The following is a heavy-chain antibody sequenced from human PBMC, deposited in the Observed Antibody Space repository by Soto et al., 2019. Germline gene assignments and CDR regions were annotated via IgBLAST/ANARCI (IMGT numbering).Heavy chain of an antibody. D-gene: IGHD4-17*01. CDR3: ARCLDDYGDNEIFYFDY. CDR2: IYHSGST. V-gene: IGHV4-38-2*01. Sequence: TLSLTCAVSGYSISSGYYWGWIRQPPGKGLEWIGSIYHSGSTYYNPSLKSRVTISVDTSKNQFSLKLCSVTAADTAVYYCARCLDDYGDNEIFYFDYWGQGTLVTVSS. CDR1: GYSISSGYY. J-gene: IGHJ4*02.